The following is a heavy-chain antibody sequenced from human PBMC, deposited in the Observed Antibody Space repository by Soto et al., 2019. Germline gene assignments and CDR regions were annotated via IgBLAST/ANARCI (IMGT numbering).Heavy chain of an antibody. CDR3: ARGGAMGVDY. Sequence: EVQLVESGGGVVQPGGSLRLSCTASGFTFNTHWMHWFRQAPGKGLVWVSRSYFDGITTNYADSVKGRLTVSRDNAKNTVYLHVNTLRDEDTAVYYCARGGAMGVDYWGQGTLVTVSS. V-gene: IGHV3-74*01. CDR2: SYFDGITT. J-gene: IGHJ4*02. CDR1: GFTFNTHW. D-gene: IGHD1-26*01.